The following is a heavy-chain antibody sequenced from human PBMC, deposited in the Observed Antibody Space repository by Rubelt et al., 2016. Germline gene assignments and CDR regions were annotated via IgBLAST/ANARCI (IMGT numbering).Heavy chain of an antibody. Sequence: QLQLQESGPGLVKPSETLSLTCTVSGGSISSSSYYWGWIRQPPGKGLEWIGSIYYSGSTYYNPSLKSRVTISVETSNNQFSLKLSSVTAADTAVYYCARAVSYYDSSGYGYYYYMDVWGKGTTVTVSS. CDR3: ARAVSYYDSSGYGYYYYMDV. CDR1: GGSISSSSYY. J-gene: IGHJ6*03. CDR2: IYYSGST. D-gene: IGHD3-22*01. V-gene: IGHV4-39*07.